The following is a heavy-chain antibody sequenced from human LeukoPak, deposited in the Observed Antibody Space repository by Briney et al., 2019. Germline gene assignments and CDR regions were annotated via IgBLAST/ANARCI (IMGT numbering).Heavy chain of an antibody. CDR1: GGSISSSSYY. CDR3: ARQLGYCSSTSCYADKVDY. Sequence: SETLSLTCTVSGGSISSSSYYSGWIRQPPGKGLEWIGTIYYSGSTYYNPSLKSRVTISVDTSKNQFSLKLSSVTAADTAVYYCARQLGYCSSTSCYADKVDYWGQGTLVTVSS. CDR2: IYYSGST. D-gene: IGHD2-2*01. V-gene: IGHV4-39*01. J-gene: IGHJ4*02.